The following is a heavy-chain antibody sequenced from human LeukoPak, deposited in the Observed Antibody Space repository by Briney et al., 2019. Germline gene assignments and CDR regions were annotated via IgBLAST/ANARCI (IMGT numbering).Heavy chain of an antibody. CDR1: GFTFSNAW. CDR3: TTGGGVVPAAILV. D-gene: IGHD2-2*01. CDR2: IKSKTDGGTT. J-gene: IGHJ6*04. Sequence: GGSLRLSCAASGFTFSNAWMSWVRQAPGKGLEWVGRIKSKTDGGTTDYAAPVKGRFTISRDDSKNTLYLQMNSLKTEDTAVYYCTTGGGVVPAAILVWGKGTTVTVSS. V-gene: IGHV3-15*01.